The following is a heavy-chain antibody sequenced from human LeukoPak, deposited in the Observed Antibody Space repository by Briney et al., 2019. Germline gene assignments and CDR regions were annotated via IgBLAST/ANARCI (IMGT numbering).Heavy chain of an antibody. J-gene: IGHJ4*02. V-gene: IGHV4-34*01. CDR2: INHSGST. CDR3: ARNGYYGSGDSPY. D-gene: IGHD3-10*01. CDR1: GGSFSGYY. Sequence: SETLSLTCAVYGGSFSGYYWSWIRQPPGKGLEWIGEINHSGSTNYNPSLKSRVTISVDTSKNQFSLKLSSVTAADTAVYYCARNGYYGSGDSPYWSQGTLVTVS.